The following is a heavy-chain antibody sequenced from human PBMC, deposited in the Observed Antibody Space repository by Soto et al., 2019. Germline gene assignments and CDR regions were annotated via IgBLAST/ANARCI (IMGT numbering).Heavy chain of an antibody. CDR2: ISGSGGST. V-gene: IGHV3-23*01. J-gene: IGHJ6*02. CDR1: GFTFSSYA. CDR3: ARHTTVVTPDYYYGMDV. Sequence: PGGSLRLSCAAPGFTFSSYAMSWVRQAPGRGLEWVSAISGSGGSTYYADSVKGRFTISRDNSKNTLYLQMNSLRAEDTAVYYCARHTTVVTPDYYYGMDVWGQGTTVTVSS. D-gene: IGHD4-17*01.